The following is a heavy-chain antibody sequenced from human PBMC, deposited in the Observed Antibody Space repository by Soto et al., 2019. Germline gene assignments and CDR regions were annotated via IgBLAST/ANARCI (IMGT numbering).Heavy chain of an antibody. CDR1: GYTFTSYA. CDR2: INAGNGNT. D-gene: IGHD3-9*01. Sequence: ASVKVSCKASGYTFTSYAMHWVRQAPGQRLEWMGWINAGNGNTKYSQKFQGRVTITRDTSASTAYMELSSLRSEDTAVYYCALPYYDILTAHNNVFDIWGQGKMVTVS. V-gene: IGHV1-3*01. J-gene: IGHJ3*02. CDR3: ALPYYDILTAHNNVFDI.